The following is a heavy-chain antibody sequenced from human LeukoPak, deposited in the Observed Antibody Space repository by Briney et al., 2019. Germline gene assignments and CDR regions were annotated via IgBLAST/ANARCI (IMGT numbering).Heavy chain of an antibody. V-gene: IGHV3-30*02. Sequence: PGGSLRLSCAASGFTFSSYGMHWVRQAPGKGLEWVAFIRYDGSNKYYADSVKGRFTISRDNSKNTLYLQMNSLRAADTAVYYCGKETGTGAGTGYLDFRGQGT. D-gene: IGHD6-19*01. CDR1: GFTFSSYG. J-gene: IGHJ4*02. CDR2: IRYDGSNK. CDR3: GKETGTGAGTGYLDF.